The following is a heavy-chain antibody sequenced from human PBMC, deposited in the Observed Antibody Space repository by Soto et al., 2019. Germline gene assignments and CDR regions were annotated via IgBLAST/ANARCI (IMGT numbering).Heavy chain of an antibody. CDR1: GGSISSGGYS. CDR2: IYHSGST. V-gene: IGHV4-30-2*01. J-gene: IGHJ4*02. CDR3: ARGLDEGDYDY. Sequence: QLQLQESGSGLVKPSQTLSLTCAVSGGSISSGGYSWSWIRQPPGKGLEWIGYIYHSGSTYYNPSLKSRVTRTVDRSKNQFSLKVNSVTAADTAEYYCARGLDEGDYDYWGQGTLVTVSS. D-gene: IGHD4-17*01.